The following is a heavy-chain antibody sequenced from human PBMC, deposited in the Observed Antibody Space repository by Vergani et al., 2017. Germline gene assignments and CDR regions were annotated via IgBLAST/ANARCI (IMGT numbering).Heavy chain of an antibody. CDR2: IYYSGST. D-gene: IGHD6-19*01. CDR3: ARHSTVEWLVKLGWIDP. V-gene: IGHV4-39*01. J-gene: IGHJ5*02. Sequence: QLQLQESGPGLVKPSATLSLTCSVSGDSIRSSNYYWGWIRQPPGKGLEWIASIYYSGSTYYNPSLKSRVTISVDTSKNQFSLKLSSVTAADTAVYFCARHSTVEWLVKLGWIDPGGQGILVTVSS. CDR1: GDSIRSSNYY.